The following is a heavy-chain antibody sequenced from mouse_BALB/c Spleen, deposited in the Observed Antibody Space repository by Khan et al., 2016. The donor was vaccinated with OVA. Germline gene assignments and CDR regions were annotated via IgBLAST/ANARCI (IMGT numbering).Heavy chain of an antibody. D-gene: IGHD2-14*01. CDR1: GYTFTTYT. Sequence: QVQLKQPGAELARPGASVKMSCKASGYTFTTYTTHWVKQRPGQGLDWIGYIIPSNDYTNYNQKFKDRATLTADKPSSKAYMQLSSLTSGDSSVYYCAREGAYYKSDGWFAYWGQGTLVTVSA. CDR2: IIPSNDYT. CDR3: AREGAYYKSDGWFAY. V-gene: IGHV1-4*01. J-gene: IGHJ3*01.